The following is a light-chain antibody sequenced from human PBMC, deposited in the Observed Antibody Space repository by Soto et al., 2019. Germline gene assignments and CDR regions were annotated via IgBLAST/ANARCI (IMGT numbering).Light chain of an antibody. J-gene: IGLJ1*01. Sequence: QSVLTQPASVSGSPGQSITISCTGTSSDVAFYNHVSWYQQHPGKAPKLLIYEVNNRPSGVSHRFSGSKSGNTASLTISGLQAEDEADYYCSSFASTHTYAFGTRTKVTVL. V-gene: IGLV2-14*01. CDR3: SSFASTHTYA. CDR1: SSDVAFYNH. CDR2: EVN.